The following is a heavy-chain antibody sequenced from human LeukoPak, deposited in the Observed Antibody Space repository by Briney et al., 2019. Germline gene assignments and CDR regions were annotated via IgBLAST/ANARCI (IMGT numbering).Heavy chain of an antibody. V-gene: IGHV1-18*01. Sequence: ASVKVSCKASGYTFTSYGISWVRQAPGQGLEWMGWISAYNGNTNYAQKLQGRVTMTTDTSTSTAYMELRSLRSDNTAVYYCARAGKWESPWEFDIWGQGTMVTVSP. D-gene: IGHD1-26*01. CDR2: ISAYNGNT. CDR3: ARAGKWESPWEFDI. J-gene: IGHJ3*02. CDR1: GYTFTSYG.